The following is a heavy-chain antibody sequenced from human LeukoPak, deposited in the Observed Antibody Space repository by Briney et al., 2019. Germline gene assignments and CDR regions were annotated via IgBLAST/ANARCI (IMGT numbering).Heavy chain of an antibody. D-gene: IGHD5-24*01. CDR3: QKRGPHN. V-gene: IGHV3-30*04. CDR1: GLAFNSED. CDR2: IAFDGSYT. Sequence: PGTSLTLSCAAFGLAFNSEDLHWVRQGPGKGLEWVATIAFDGSYTLYADSVRGRFIISRDKYYDTLYLQMDSLRRDDTVVYYCQKRGPHNWGRGTLVSVSS. J-gene: IGHJ1*01.